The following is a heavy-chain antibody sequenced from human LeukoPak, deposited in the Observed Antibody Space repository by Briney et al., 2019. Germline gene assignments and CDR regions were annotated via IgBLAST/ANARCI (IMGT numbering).Heavy chain of an antibody. D-gene: IGHD3-10*01. CDR3: ASSYFGSGSPNWFDP. Sequence: SETLSLTCTVSGGSISSYYWSWIRQPPGKGLEWIGYIYYSGSTNYNPSLKSRVTISVDTSKNQFSLKLSSVTAADTAVYYWASSYFGSGSPNWFDPWGQGTLVTVSS. V-gene: IGHV4-59*08. CDR1: GGSISSYY. J-gene: IGHJ5*02. CDR2: IYYSGST.